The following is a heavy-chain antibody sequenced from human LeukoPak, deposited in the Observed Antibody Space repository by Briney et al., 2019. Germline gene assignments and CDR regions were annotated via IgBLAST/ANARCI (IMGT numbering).Heavy chain of an antibody. CDR2: IIPIFGTA. Sequence: SVKVSCKASGGTFSSYAISWVRQAPGQGLEWMGGIIPIFGTANYAQKFQGRVTITADESTSTAYMELSSLRSEDTAVYYCARDPLQYYYDSSGSKGGNWFDPWGQGTLVTVSS. CDR3: ARDPLQYYYDSSGSKGGNWFDP. CDR1: GGTFSSYA. J-gene: IGHJ5*02. V-gene: IGHV1-69*01. D-gene: IGHD3-22*01.